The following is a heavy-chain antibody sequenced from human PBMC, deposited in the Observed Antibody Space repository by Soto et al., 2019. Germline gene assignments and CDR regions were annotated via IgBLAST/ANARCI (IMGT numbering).Heavy chain of an antibody. CDR1: GGTFSSYA. CDR3: ARAQGGWTKVTSYYSVMDV. J-gene: IGHJ6*02. D-gene: IGHD4-17*01. CDR2: IIPIFGTA. Sequence: QVQLVQSGAEVKKPGSSVKVSCKASGGTFSSYAISWVRQAPGQGLEWMGGIIPIFGTAKYAQKFQGRVTITADESTSTAYMELSSLRSEDTAVYYCARAQGGWTKVTSYYSVMDVWGQVTTVTVSS. V-gene: IGHV1-69*01.